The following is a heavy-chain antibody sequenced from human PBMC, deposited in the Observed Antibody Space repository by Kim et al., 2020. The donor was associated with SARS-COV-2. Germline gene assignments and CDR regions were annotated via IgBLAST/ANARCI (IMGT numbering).Heavy chain of an antibody. D-gene: IGHD6-19*01. J-gene: IGHJ6*02. CDR3: SRDRVIAVATDYYYGMDV. CDR1: GFTFSSYA. V-gene: IGHV3-30*04. CDR2: ISYDGSNK. Sequence: GGSLRLSCAASGFTFSSYAMHWVRQAPGKGLEWVAVISYDGSNKYYADSVKGRFTISRDNSKNTLYLQMNSLRAEDTAVYYCSRDRVIAVATDYYYGMDVWCQGTTGTVSS.